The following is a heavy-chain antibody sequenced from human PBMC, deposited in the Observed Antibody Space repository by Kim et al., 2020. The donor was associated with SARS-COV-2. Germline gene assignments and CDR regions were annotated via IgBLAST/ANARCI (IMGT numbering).Heavy chain of an antibody. J-gene: IGHJ4*02. CDR3: AKDYKAYCSGGSCYSIDY. CDR1: GFTFSSYA. CDR2: ISGSGGST. D-gene: IGHD2-15*01. Sequence: GGSLRLSCAASGFTFSSYAMSWVRQAPGKGLEWVSAISGSGGSTYYADSVKGRFTISRDNSKNTLYLQMNSLRAEDTAVYYCAKDYKAYCSGGSCYSIDYWGQGTLVTVSS. V-gene: IGHV3-23*01.